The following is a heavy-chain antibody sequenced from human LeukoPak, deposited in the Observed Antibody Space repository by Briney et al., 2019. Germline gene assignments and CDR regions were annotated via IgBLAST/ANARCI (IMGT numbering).Heavy chain of an antibody. D-gene: IGHD5-12*01. CDR3: ARGKGYGRRFYYYGMDV. CDR1: GYTFTSYD. CDR2: MNPNSGNT. V-gene: IGHV1-8*01. J-gene: IGHJ6*02. Sequence: GASVKVSCKASGYTFTSYDINWVRQAPRQGLEWMGWMNPNSGNTGYAQKFQGRVTMTRNTSISTAYMELSSLRSEDTAVYYCARGKGYGRRFYYYGMDVWGQGTTVTVSS.